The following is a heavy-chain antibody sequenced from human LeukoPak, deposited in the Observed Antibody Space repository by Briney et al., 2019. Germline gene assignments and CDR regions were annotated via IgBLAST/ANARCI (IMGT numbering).Heavy chain of an antibody. CDR2: VSTSNPHT. Sequence: SVKVSCKTSGYTFTNYGISWVRQAPGQGLEWMGWVSTSNPHTNYAPKFRGRVIMTIDTSTTTAYLDMRSLTSDDTAVYYCARDRFLWGLGNWFDLWGQGTLVTVTS. J-gene: IGHJ5*02. D-gene: IGHD3-3*01. V-gene: IGHV1-18*01. CDR1: GYTFTNYG. CDR3: ARDRFLWGLGNWFDL.